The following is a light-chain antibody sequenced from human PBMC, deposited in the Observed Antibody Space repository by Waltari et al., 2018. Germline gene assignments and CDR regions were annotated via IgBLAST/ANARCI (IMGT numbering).Light chain of an antibody. Sequence: QSALTHPPSLSGSPGQSLTLSSTGTSNDLGAYNYVTWYQQHPDKAPKDIILGVSQRPAGLPSRFSATSSGNTASLTISGLQVEDEADYYCSSFSTSFSDVFGTGTTVTVL. CDR3: SSFSTSFSDV. J-gene: IGLJ1*01. CDR2: GVS. CDR1: SNDLGAYNY. V-gene: IGLV2-14*03.